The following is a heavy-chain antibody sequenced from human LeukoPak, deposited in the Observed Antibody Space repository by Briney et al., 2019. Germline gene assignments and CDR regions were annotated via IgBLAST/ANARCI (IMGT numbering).Heavy chain of an antibody. Sequence: SVKVSCKAPGGTFSSYEISWVRQAPGQGLEWMGGIIPMFGTAKYAQKFQGRVTITADKSTSTAYMELSSLRSEDTAVYYCASGTTDIVVVPATLRNYYFDYWGQGTLVTVSS. V-gene: IGHV1-69*06. CDR3: ASGTTDIVVVPATLRNYYFDY. CDR1: GGTFSSYE. J-gene: IGHJ4*02. D-gene: IGHD2-2*01. CDR2: IIPMFGTA.